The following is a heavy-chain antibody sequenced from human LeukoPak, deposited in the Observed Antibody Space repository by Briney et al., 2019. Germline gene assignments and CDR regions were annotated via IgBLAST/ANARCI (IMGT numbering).Heavy chain of an antibody. CDR2: IKQDGSEK. Sequence: GGSLRLSCAASGFTFRSYWMSWVRQAPGKGLEWVANIKQDGSEKYYVDSVKGRFTISRDNSKNTLYLQMNSLRAEDTAVYYCARDFGWLSGFDNWGQGTLVTVSS. CDR3: ARDFGWLSGFDN. D-gene: IGHD3-9*01. CDR1: GFTFRSYW. V-gene: IGHV3-7*01. J-gene: IGHJ4*02.